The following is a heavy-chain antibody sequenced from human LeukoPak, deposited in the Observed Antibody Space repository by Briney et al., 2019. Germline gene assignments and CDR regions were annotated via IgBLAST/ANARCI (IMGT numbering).Heavy chain of an antibody. CDR2: ISGSGGST. V-gene: IGHV3-23*01. D-gene: IGHD6-13*01. J-gene: IGHJ4*02. CDR1: GFTFSSYA. Sequence: GGSLRLSCAASGFTFSSYAMSWVRQAPGKGLEWVSAISGSGGSTYYADSVKGRFTTSRDNSKNTLYLQMNSLRAEDTAVYYCAKGYEYSSSWYAYWGQGTLVTVSS. CDR3: AKGYEYSSSWYAY.